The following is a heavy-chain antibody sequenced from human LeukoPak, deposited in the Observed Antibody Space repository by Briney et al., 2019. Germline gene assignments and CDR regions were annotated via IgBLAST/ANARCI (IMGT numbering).Heavy chain of an antibody. CDR3: VRRHSGYDPIYTT. Sequence: AGESLKISCKGSGYSFSSYWIGWVRPMPGKGLEWMGIIYPGDSDTRYSPSFQGQVTISADKSISTAYLQWSSLKASDTAMYYCVRRHSGYDPIYTTWGQGTLVTVSS. CDR1: GYSFSSYW. CDR2: IYPGDSDT. V-gene: IGHV5-51*01. J-gene: IGHJ5*02. D-gene: IGHD5-12*01.